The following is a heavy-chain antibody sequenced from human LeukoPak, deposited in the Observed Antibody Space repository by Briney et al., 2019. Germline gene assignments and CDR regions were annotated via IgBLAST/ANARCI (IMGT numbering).Heavy chain of an antibody. CDR2: ISYDGSNK. Sequence: GGSLRLSCAASGFTFSSYAMHWVRQAPGKGLEWVAVISYDGSNKYYADSVKGRFTISRDNSKDTLYLQMNSLRAEDTAIYYCARDERLLSFLKWGQGTLVTVSS. CDR1: GFTFSSYA. V-gene: IGHV3-30*04. CDR3: ARDERLLSFLK. D-gene: IGHD3-3*01. J-gene: IGHJ4*02.